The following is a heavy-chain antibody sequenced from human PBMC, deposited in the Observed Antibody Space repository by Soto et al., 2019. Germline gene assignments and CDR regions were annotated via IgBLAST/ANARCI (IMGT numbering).Heavy chain of an antibody. V-gene: IGHV3-30-3*01. J-gene: IGHJ4*02. CDR3: TRGRSMIANYAFEY. D-gene: IGHD2-21*01. Sequence: GGSLRLSCAASGFAVSSYSMHWVRQAPGKGLEWVAAMSFDGNSKYFSDSVKGRFKISRDTSKNTWPLEMESLGVEDSALYHCTRGRSMIANYAFEYWGQGTQVTVSS. CDR2: MSFDGNSK. CDR1: GFAVSSYS.